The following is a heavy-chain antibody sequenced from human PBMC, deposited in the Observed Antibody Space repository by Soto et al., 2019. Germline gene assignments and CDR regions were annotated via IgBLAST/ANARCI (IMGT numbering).Heavy chain of an antibody. J-gene: IGHJ5*02. CDR1: VDSVSSNSAA. CDR3: ASSVAGRGLNWFDP. D-gene: IGHD6-19*01. CDR2: TYYRSKWYN. Sequence: SQTLSLPFAISVDSVSSNSAAWNWIRQSPSRGLEWLGRTYYRSKWYNDYAVSVKSRITINPDTSKNQFSLQLNSVTPEDTAVYYCASSVAGRGLNWFDPWGQGTLVTVSS. V-gene: IGHV6-1*01.